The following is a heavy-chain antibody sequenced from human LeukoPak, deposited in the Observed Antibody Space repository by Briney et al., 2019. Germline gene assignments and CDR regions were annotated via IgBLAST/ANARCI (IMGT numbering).Heavy chain of an antibody. CDR2: IKSKTDGWTT. V-gene: IGHV3-15*01. J-gene: IGHJ4*02. Sequence: GVSLRLSCTASGITLGDNVMIWVRQAPGKGLEWVSRIKSKTDGWTTDYAAPVKGIFTISRDDSKNTLYLQMNSLKTEDTAVYYCTTEGTYSGYDFWGQGTLVTVSS. CDR3: TTEGTYSGYDF. CDR1: GITLGDNV. D-gene: IGHD5-12*01.